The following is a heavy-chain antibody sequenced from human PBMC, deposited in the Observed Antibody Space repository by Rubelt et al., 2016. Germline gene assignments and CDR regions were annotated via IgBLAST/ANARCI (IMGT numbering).Heavy chain of an antibody. Sequence: QVQLVESGGGVVQPGRSLRLSCAVSGFPFSSYAMHWVRQTPGKGLEWVALISSDGSYKWYADSVKGRFTISRDNSKNTLFLQMNSLRTEDTAVYYCAKNFDYNNYDSWGQGALVTVSS. D-gene: IGHD4-11*01. J-gene: IGHJ5*01. CDR1: GFPFSSYA. CDR3: AKNFDYNNYDS. V-gene: IGHV3-30*04. CDR2: ISSDGSYK.